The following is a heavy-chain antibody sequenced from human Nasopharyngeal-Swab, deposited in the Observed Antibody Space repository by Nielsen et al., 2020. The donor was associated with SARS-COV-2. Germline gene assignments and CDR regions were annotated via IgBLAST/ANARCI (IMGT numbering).Heavy chain of an antibody. CDR3: VKEGSDFDY. CDR2: ISYDGSNK. J-gene: IGHJ4*02. D-gene: IGHD2-15*01. Sequence: GESLKIPCAASGFILSDSAIHWVRQAPGKGLEGVAVISYDGSNKYYADSVKGRFTISRDNSKNTLYLQMNSLRAEDTAVYYCVKEGSDFDYWGQGTLVTVSS. CDR1: GFILSDSA. V-gene: IGHV3-30*04.